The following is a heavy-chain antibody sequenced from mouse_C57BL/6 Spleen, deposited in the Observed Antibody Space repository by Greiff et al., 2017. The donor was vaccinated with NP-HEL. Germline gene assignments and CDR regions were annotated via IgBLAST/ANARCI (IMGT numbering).Heavy chain of an antibody. J-gene: IGHJ2*01. Sequence: EVQLQQSGPELVKPGASVKMSCKASGYTFTDYNMHWVKQSHGKSLEWIGYINPNNGGTSYNQKFKGKATLTVNKSSSTAYMELRSLTSEDSAVYYCTRRGGYDYENYFDYWGQGTTLTVSS. V-gene: IGHV1-22*01. CDR1: GYTFTDYN. CDR2: INPNNGGT. CDR3: TRRGGYDYENYFDY. D-gene: IGHD2-4*01.